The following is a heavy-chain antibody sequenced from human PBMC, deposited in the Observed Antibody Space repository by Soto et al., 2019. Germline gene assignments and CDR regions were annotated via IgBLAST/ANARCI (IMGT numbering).Heavy chain of an antibody. Sequence: QVQLVQSGAEVKKPGASVKVSCKASGYTFTSYDINWVRQATGQGLEWMGWMNPNSGNTGYAQKFHGXXTXTXXTSISTAYMELSSLRSEDTAVYYCAGGKMTTRFDPWGQGTLVTVSS. CDR1: GYTFTSYD. J-gene: IGHJ5*02. CDR3: AGGKMTTRFDP. D-gene: IGHD4-4*01. CDR2: MNPNSGNT. V-gene: IGHV1-8*01.